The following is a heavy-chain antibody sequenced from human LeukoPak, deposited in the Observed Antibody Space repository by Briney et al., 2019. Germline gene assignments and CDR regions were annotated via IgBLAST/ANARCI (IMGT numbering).Heavy chain of an antibody. D-gene: IGHD6-19*01. CDR2: IYHSGST. V-gene: IGHV4-38-2*02. CDR1: GYSISSGYY. Sequence: SETLSLTCSVSGYSISSGYYWGWIRQPPGKGLEWIGSIYHSGSTYYNPSLKSRVTMSVDTSKNQFSLKLSSVTAADTAVYYCARGGPIAVDTIPYYYYYYMDVWGKGTTVTISS. J-gene: IGHJ6*03. CDR3: ARGGPIAVDTIPYYYYYYMDV.